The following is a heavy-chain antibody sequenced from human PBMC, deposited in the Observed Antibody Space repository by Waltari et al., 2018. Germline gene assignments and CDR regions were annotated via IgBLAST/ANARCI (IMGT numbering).Heavy chain of an antibody. Sequence: QVQLQESGPGLVKPSQTLSLTCPVSGGSISSGSYYWSWIRQPAGKGLEWIGRIYTSGSTNYNPSLKSRVTISVDTSKNQFSLKLSSVTAADTAVYYCASSIAAAVEYYYGMDVWGQGTTVTVSS. J-gene: IGHJ6*02. D-gene: IGHD6-13*01. CDR1: GGSISSGSYY. V-gene: IGHV4-61*02. CDR3: ASSIAAAVEYYYGMDV. CDR2: IYTSGST.